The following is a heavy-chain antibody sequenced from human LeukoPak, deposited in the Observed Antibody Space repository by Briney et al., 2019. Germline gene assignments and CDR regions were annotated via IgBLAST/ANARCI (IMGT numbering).Heavy chain of an antibody. V-gene: IGHV3-9*01. CDR3: AKQIGGYCSSTRCYFDY. CDR1: GFTFDDYA. D-gene: IGHD2-2*01. J-gene: IGHJ4*02. Sequence: GRSLRLSCAASGFTFDDYAMHWVRQAPGKGLEWVSGISWNSGSTGYADSVKGRFTISRDDAKNSLYLQMNSLRAEDTALYYCAKQIGGYCSSTRCYFDYWGQGTLVTVSS. CDR2: ISWNSGST.